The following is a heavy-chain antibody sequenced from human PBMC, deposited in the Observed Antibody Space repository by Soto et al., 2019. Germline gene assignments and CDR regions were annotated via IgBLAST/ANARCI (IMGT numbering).Heavy chain of an antibody. CDR1: GGTFSSYT. CDR2: IIPILGIA. CDR3: ARDEERYCSGGSCYRLFYGMDV. Sequence: QVQLVQSGAEVKKPGSSVKVSCKASGGTFSSYTISWVRQAPGQGLEWMGRIIPILGIANYAQKFQGRVTITADKSTSTAYMELSSLRSEETAVYYCARDEERYCSGGSCYRLFYGMDVWGQGTTVTVSS. D-gene: IGHD2-15*01. J-gene: IGHJ6*02. V-gene: IGHV1-69*08.